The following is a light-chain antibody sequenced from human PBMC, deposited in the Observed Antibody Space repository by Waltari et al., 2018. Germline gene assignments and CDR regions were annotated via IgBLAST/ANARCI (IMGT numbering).Light chain of an antibody. CDR2: GKN. Sequence: SSELTQDPAVSVALGQTVRITCQGDSLRSYYASWYQQKPGQAAVLVIYGKNNRPSGIPDLLSGSSSGKTASLTITGAQAEDEADYYCNSRDSSGNHLRVVFGGGTKLTVL. CDR1: SLRSYY. J-gene: IGLJ2*01. V-gene: IGLV3-19*01. CDR3: NSRDSSGNHLRVV.